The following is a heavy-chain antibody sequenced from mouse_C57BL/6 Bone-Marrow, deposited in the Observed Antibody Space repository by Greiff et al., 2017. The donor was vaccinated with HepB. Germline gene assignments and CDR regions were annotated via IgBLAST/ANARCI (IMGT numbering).Heavy chain of an antibody. Sequence: QVQLQQPGAELVRPGTSVKLSCKASGYTFTSYWMHWVKQRPGQGLEWIGVIDPSDSYTNYNQKFKGKATLTVDTSSSTAYMQLSSLTSEDSAVYDCARPYRAHFDYWGQGTTLTAAS. CDR2: IDPSDSYT. J-gene: IGHJ2*01. D-gene: IGHD3-1*01. CDR1: GYTFTSYW. CDR3: ARPYRAHFDY. V-gene: IGHV1-59*01.